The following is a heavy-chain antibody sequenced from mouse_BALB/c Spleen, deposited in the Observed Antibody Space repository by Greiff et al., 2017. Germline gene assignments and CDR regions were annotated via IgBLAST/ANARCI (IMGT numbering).Heavy chain of an antibody. CDR1: GYTFSSYW. V-gene: IGHV1-9*01. Sequence: VQLQQSGAELMKPGASVKISCKATGYTFSSYWIEWVKQRPGHGLEWIGEILPGSGSTNYNEKFKGKATFTADTSSNTAYMQLSSLTSEDSAVYYCARYDYGNPYDAMDYWGQGTSVTVSS. D-gene: IGHD2-1*01. J-gene: IGHJ4*01. CDR2: ILPGSGST. CDR3: ARYDYGNPYDAMDY.